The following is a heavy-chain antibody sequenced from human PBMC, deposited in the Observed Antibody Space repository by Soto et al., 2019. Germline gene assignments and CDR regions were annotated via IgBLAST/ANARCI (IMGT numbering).Heavy chain of an antibody. Sequence: EVKVVESGGGLVQPGGSLRLSCAASGFTFSDNWMHWVRQPPGKGPVWVSRISGDASSTSYADSVKGRFTISRDSAKNTVYLQMGSLRVEDTAVYYWTRGGTRTTYWGLFDAWGQGTLVTVSS. CDR3: TRGGTRTTYWGLFDA. D-gene: IGHD7-27*01. J-gene: IGHJ4*02. V-gene: IGHV3-74*01. CDR2: ISGDASST. CDR1: GFTFSDNW.